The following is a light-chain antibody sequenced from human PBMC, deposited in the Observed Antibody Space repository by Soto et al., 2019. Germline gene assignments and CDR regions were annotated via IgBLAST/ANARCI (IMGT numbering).Light chain of an antibody. Sequence: EIVLTQSPATLSLSPGERATLSCRASQSVSNYLAWYQQRPDQAPRLLIYDASNRATGIPARFSGSGSGTDFTLTISSLEPEDFAVYYCQQRSNWPRFTFGQGTKLDIK. CDR1: QSVSNY. CDR3: QQRSNWPRFT. CDR2: DAS. J-gene: IGKJ2*01. V-gene: IGKV3-11*01.